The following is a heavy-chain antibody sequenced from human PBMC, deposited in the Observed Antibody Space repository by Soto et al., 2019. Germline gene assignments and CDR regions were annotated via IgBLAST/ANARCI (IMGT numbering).Heavy chain of an antibody. CDR2: IIPIFGTA. V-gene: IGHV1-69*13. J-gene: IGHJ6*02. CDR3: ASGDYGGNSDYYYYGMDV. Sequence: GASVKVSCKASGGTFSSYAISWVRQAPGQGLEWMGGIIPIFGTANYAQKFQGRVTITADESTSTAYMELSSLRSEDTAVYYCASGDYGGNSDYYYYGMDVWGQGXTVTVSS. D-gene: IGHD4-17*01. CDR1: GGTFSSYA.